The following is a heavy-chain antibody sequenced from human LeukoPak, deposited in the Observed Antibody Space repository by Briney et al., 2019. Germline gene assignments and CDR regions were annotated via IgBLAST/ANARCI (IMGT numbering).Heavy chain of an antibody. V-gene: IGHV1-46*01. CDR2: IKPSGGST. D-gene: IGHD2/OR15-2a*01. CDR1: GYTFTSYY. J-gene: IGHJ4*02. CDR3: AREVPENFNFDY. Sequence: GASVKVSCKASGYTFTSYYTHWVGQAPGQGLEWMGIIKPSGGSTLYPQKFQGRVTVTSDMSTSTVYGELSSLTSEDTAVYYCAREVPENFNFDYWGQGTLVTVSS.